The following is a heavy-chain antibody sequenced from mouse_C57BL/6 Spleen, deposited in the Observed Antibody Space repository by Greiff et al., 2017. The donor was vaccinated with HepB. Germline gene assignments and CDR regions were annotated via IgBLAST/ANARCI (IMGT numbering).Heavy chain of an antibody. V-gene: IGHV5-16*01. CDR1: GFTFSDYY. CDR3: ARGADGYYLDY. CDR2: INYDGSST. J-gene: IGHJ2*01. D-gene: IGHD2-3*01. Sequence: EVKLMESEGGLVQPGSSMKLSCTASGFTFSDYYMAWVRQVPEKGLEWVANINYDGSSTYYLDSLKSRFIISRDNAKNILYLQMSSLKSEDTATYYCARGADGYYLDYWGQGTTLTVSS.